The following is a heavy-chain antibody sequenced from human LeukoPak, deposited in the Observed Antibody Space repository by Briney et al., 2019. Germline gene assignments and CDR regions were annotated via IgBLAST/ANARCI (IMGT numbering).Heavy chain of an antibody. V-gene: IGHV3-30*04. J-gene: IGHJ4*02. CDR2: ISYDGSNK. Sequence: GGSLRLSCAASGFTFSSYTMHWVRQAPGKGLEWVAVISYDGSNKYYADSVKGRFTISRDNSKNTLYLQMNSLRAEDTAVYYCARDYGSGSYYTFDYWGQGTLVTVSS. CDR1: GFTFSSYT. CDR3: ARDYGSGSYYTFDY. D-gene: IGHD3-10*01.